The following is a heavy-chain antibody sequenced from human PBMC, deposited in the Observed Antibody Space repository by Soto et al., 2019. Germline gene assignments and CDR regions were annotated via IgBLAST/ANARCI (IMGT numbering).Heavy chain of an antibody. D-gene: IGHD6-6*01. J-gene: IGHJ4*02. Sequence: GASVKVSCKASGYTFTGYYMHWVRQAPGQGLEWMGWINPNSGGTNYAQKFQGWVTMTRDTSISTAYMELSRLRSDDTAVYYCARDPGDSSSSRFDYWGQGTLVTVSS. CDR2: INPNSGGT. V-gene: IGHV1-2*04. CDR1: GYTFTGYY. CDR3: ARDPGDSSSSRFDY.